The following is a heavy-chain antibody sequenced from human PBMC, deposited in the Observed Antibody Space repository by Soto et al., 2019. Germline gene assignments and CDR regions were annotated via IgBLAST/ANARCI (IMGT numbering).Heavy chain of an antibody. D-gene: IGHD3-10*01. Sequence: QVQLVQSGAEVKKPGASVKVSCKASGYTFTNYYMHWVRQAPGQGLEWMGMINPSGGSTSYAQKLQGRVTMTRDTSTNTVYMEVSSLRSDDTAVYYCGRVSVGGSGSYPFDYWGQGTLVTVSS. J-gene: IGHJ4*02. V-gene: IGHV1-46*01. CDR3: GRVSVGGSGSYPFDY. CDR2: INPSGGST. CDR1: GYTFTNYY.